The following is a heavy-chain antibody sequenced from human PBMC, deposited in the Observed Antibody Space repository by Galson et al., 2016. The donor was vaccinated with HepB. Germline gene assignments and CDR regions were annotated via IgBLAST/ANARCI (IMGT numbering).Heavy chain of an antibody. CDR3: VRSRGGGARVPFDS. Sequence: SETLSLTCIVSGGSISSYYWSWIRQPPGKGLEWIGYIYYSGSTNYNPSLKGRVTISVDTSKNQFSLQLRSVTAADTAVYYCVRSRGGGARVPFDSWGQGTLVTVSS. V-gene: IGHV4-59*01. D-gene: IGHD2-21*01. CDR1: GGSISSYY. CDR2: IYYSGST. J-gene: IGHJ4*02.